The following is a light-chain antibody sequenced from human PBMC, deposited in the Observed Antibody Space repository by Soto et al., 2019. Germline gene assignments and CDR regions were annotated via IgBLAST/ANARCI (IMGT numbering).Light chain of an antibody. Sequence: DIQMTQSPSTLSASVGDRVTITCRASQSVTDWLVWYQQKPGKAPKLLIYQASTLESGVPSRFSGSISGTEFTLTISSLQPDDFATYYCQQYKSYKTFGQGTKVEIK. CDR1: QSVTDW. V-gene: IGKV1-5*03. J-gene: IGKJ1*01. CDR3: QQYKSYKT. CDR2: QAS.